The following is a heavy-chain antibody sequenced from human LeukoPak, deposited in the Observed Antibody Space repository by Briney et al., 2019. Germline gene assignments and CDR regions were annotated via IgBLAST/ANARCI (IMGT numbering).Heavy chain of an antibody. D-gene: IGHD4-17*01. J-gene: IGHJ4*02. CDR1: GFTVSSNY. CDR3: ARHDYGDYGIDY. V-gene: IGHV3-53*01. CDR2: IYSSGST. Sequence: PGGSLRLSCAASGFTVSSNYMSWVRQAPGKGLEWVSVIYSSGSTYYADSVKGRFTISRDNSKNTLYLQMNSLRAEDTAVYYCARHDYGDYGIDYWGQGTLVTVSS.